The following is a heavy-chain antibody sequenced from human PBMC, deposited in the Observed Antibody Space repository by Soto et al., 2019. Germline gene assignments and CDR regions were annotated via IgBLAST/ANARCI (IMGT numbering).Heavy chain of an antibody. CDR1: GGSFSGYY. J-gene: IGHJ4*02. CDR2: INHSGST. Sequence: QVQLQQWGAGLLKPSETLSLTCAVYGGSFSGYYWSWIRQPPGKGLEWIGEINHSGSTNYNPSLKSRVTISVDTSKNQFSLKLSSVTAADTAVYYCARENYGDYEGRYFDYWGQGTLVTVSS. CDR3: ARENYGDYEGRYFDY. D-gene: IGHD4-17*01. V-gene: IGHV4-34*01.